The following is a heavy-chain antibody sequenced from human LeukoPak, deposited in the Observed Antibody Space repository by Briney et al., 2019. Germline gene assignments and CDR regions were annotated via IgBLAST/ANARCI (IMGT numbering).Heavy chain of an antibody. V-gene: IGHV3-33*01. D-gene: IGHD6-19*01. Sequence: GGSLRLSCAASGFTFSCYGIHRVRQAPGKGLEWVAFLSYDGSNKFYADSVKGRFTISRDNSENTLHLQMNSLKDEDTAVYYCARGLYKNGWYYFDYWGQGTLVTVSS. CDR2: LSYDGSNK. J-gene: IGHJ4*02. CDR3: ARGLYKNGWYYFDY. CDR1: GFTFSCYG.